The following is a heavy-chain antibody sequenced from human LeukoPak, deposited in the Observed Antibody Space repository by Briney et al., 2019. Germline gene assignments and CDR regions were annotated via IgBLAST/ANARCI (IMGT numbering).Heavy chain of an antibody. Sequence: SETLSLTCTVSGGSISSYYWSWIRQPPGKGLEWIGYIYYSGSTNYNPSLKSRVTISVDTSKNQFSLKPSSVTAADTAVYYCARESSGIDYWGQGTLVTVSS. J-gene: IGHJ4*02. V-gene: IGHV4-59*01. CDR3: ARESSGIDY. CDR1: GGSISSYY. D-gene: IGHD6-19*01. CDR2: IYYSGST.